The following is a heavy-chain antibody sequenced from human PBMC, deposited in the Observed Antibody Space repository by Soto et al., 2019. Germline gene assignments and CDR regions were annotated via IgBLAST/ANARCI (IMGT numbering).Heavy chain of an antibody. D-gene: IGHD2-21*01. Sequence: EVQVLESGGGLVQSGGSLRLSCAASGFTFSTYGMSWVRQAPGEGLEWVSGISGSGGSTYYADSVKGRFTISRDNSKNTLYLQMNSLRAEDTAVYYCAKDPRSVVERSVYGMDVWGQGTTVTVSS. CDR1: GFTFSTYG. CDR3: AKDPRSVVERSVYGMDV. CDR2: ISGSGGST. J-gene: IGHJ6*02. V-gene: IGHV3-23*01.